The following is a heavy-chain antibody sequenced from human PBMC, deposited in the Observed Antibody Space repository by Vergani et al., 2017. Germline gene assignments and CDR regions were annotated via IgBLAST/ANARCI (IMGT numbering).Heavy chain of an antibody. CDR1: GFTFSSYG. V-gene: IGHV3-33*06. CDR2: ILYDGSNK. D-gene: IGHD6-13*01. Sequence: QVQLVESGGGVVQPGRSLRLSCAASGFTFSSYGMHWVRQAPGKGLEWVSVILYDGSNKSYAESVKGRFTISRDNTKNTLYLQMNSLRAEDTAVYYWAKDHSSSWPRGAFDIWGQGTMVTVSS. CDR3: AKDHSSSWPRGAFDI. J-gene: IGHJ3*02.